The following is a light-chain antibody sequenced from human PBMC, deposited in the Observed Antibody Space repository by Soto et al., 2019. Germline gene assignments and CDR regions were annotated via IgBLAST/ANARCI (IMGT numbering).Light chain of an antibody. Sequence: DIQMTQSPSPLSASVGDRVTITCRASQSISNYLSWYQQIQGKAPKLLIYAASTLRSGASSRFSGSGSGTDFTLTISSLQPEDFATYYCQQSYSTPWTFGQGTKVEI. CDR1: QSISNY. CDR3: QQSYSTPWT. CDR2: AAS. J-gene: IGKJ1*01. V-gene: IGKV1-39*01.